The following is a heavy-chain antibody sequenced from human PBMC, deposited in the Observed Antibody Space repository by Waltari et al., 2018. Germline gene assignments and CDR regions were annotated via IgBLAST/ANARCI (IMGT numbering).Heavy chain of an antibody. D-gene: IGHD3-9*01. CDR2: INHSGRT. Sequence: QVQLQQWGAGLLKPSETLSLTCAVYGGSFSGYYWSWIRQPPGKGLEWIGEINHSGRTNYHPSLKSRVTISVDTSKNQFSLKLSSVTAADTAVYYCARGYYDILTGYYSRETEYYFDYWGQGTLVTVSS. CDR3: ARGYYDILTGYYSRETEYYFDY. V-gene: IGHV4-34*01. CDR1: GGSFSGYY. J-gene: IGHJ4*02.